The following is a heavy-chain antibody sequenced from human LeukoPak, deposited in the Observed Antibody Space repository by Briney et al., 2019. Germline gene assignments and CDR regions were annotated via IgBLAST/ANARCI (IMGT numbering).Heavy chain of an antibody. Sequence: GASVKVSCKASGYTFTSYGISWVRQAPGQGLEWMGWISAYNGNTNYAQKPQGRVTMTTDTSTSTAYMELRSLRSDDTAVYYCARDENVLRYFDWSQGSRSDYWGQGTLVTVSS. CDR3: ARDENVLRYFDWSQGSRSDY. CDR2: ISAYNGNT. V-gene: IGHV1-18*01. D-gene: IGHD3-9*01. J-gene: IGHJ4*02. CDR1: GYTFTSYG.